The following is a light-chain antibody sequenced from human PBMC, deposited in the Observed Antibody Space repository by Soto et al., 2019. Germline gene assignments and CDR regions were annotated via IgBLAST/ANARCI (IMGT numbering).Light chain of an antibody. CDR2: EVT. J-gene: IGLJ3*02. Sequence: QSALTQPPSASGSPGQSVTISCTGTSSDVGAYNYVSWYQQHAGKAPKLVIYEVTKRPSGVSDRFSGSKSANTASLTVSGLQAEDEADYYCSSFASSNTGVFGGGTKVTVL. CDR1: SSDVGAYNY. V-gene: IGLV2-8*01. CDR3: SSFASSNTGV.